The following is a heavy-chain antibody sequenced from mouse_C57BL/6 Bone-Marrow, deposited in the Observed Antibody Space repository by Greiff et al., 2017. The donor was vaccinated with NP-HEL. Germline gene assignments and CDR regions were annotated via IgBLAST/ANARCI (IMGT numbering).Heavy chain of an antibody. CDR2: INPSTVGT. CDR1: GYSFTGYY. J-gene: IGHJ3*01. CDR3: AREGYYGSSEFAY. V-gene: IGHV1-42*01. Sequence: EVQLQQSGPELVKPGASVQISCKASGYSFTGYYMNWVKQSPEKSLEWLGEINPSTVGTTYNQKFKAKATLTVDKSSSTAYMQLKSLTSEDSAVYDCAREGYYGSSEFAYWGQGTLVTVSA. D-gene: IGHD1-1*01.